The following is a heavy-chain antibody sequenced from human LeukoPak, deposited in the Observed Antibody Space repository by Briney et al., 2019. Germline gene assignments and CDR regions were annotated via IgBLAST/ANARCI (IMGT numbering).Heavy chain of an antibody. CDR3: ARGEVVTATPFDY. Sequence: PSETLSLTCAVSGGSISSGGYSWSWIRQPPGKGLEWIGCIYHSGSTYYNPSLKSRVTISVDRSKNQFSLKLSSVTAADTAVYYCARGEVVTATPFDYWGQGTLVTVSS. CDR1: GGSISSGGYS. CDR2: IYHSGST. J-gene: IGHJ4*02. V-gene: IGHV4-30-2*01. D-gene: IGHD2-21*02.